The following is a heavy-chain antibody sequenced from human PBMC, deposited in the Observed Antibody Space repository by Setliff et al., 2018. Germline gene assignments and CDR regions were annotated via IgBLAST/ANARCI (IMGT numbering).Heavy chain of an antibody. J-gene: IGHJ6*02. V-gene: IGHV4-39*01. CDR1: GGPISSSSYY. CDR2: VYYSGST. CDR3: ARHRSDWYGFYYYGMDV. D-gene: IGHD6-19*01. Sequence: SLTCTVPGGPISSSSYYWCWIRQPPGKGLEWIGSVYYSGSTYYNPSLKSRVTISVDTSKNQFSLKLSSVTAADTAVYYCARHRSDWYGFYYYGMDVWGQGTTVTVSS.